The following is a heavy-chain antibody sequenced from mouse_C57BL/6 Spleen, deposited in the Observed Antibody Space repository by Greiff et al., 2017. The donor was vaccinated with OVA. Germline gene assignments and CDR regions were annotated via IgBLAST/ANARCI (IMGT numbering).Heavy chain of an antibody. CDR1: GFTFSDYG. CDR2: ISSGSSTI. V-gene: IGHV5-17*01. D-gene: IGHD2-13*01. CDR3: ARDGDYPYYAMDD. J-gene: IGHJ4*01. Sequence: EVKLVESGGGLVKPGGSLKLSCAASGFTFSDYGMHWVRQAPEKGLEWVAYISSGSSTIYYADTVKGRFTISRDNAKNTLFLQMTSLRSEDTAMYYCARDGDYPYYAMDDWGQGTSVTVSS.